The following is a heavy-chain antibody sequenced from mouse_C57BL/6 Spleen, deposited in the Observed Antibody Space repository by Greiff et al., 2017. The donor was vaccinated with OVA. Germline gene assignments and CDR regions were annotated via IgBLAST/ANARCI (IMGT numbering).Heavy chain of an antibody. CDR2: INPNNGGT. Sequence: EVQLQQSGPELVKPGASVKISCKASGYTFTDYYMNWVKQSHGKSLEWIGDINPNNGGTSYNQKFKGKATLTVDKSSRTAYMELRSLTSVDSAVYYCARDYYGSSPAWFAYWGQGTLVTVSA. J-gene: IGHJ3*01. V-gene: IGHV1-26*01. CDR3: ARDYYGSSPAWFAY. D-gene: IGHD1-1*01. CDR1: GYTFTDYY.